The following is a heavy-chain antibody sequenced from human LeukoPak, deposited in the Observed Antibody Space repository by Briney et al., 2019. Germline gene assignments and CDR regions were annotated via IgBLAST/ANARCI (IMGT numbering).Heavy chain of an antibody. D-gene: IGHD2-15*01. CDR3: ARYCRWSVQGGSCFYGMDV. Sequence: PSETLSLTCTVPGGSISSYYWSSIRQPPGKGLEWIGYINYSGSTNYNPSLKSRVTISVDTSKNQFSLKLSSVTAADTAVYYCARYCRWSVQGGSCFYGMDVRGQGTTVTVSS. J-gene: IGHJ6*02. V-gene: IGHV4-59*01. CDR1: GGSISSYY. CDR2: INYSGST.